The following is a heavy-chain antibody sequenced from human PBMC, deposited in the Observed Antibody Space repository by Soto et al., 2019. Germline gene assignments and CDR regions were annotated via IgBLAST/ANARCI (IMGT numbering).Heavy chain of an antibody. J-gene: IGHJ4*02. CDR3: ARVRTYYDSSGSLDY. D-gene: IGHD3-22*01. Sequence: QVQLVQSGAEVKKPGASVQVSCKASGYTFTGYFMHWVRQAPGQGLEWMGWINPNSGDTNYAQKFQGRVTMTSDMSISTAYMELRRLTSDDTAIYYCARVRTYYDSSGSLDYWGQGTLVTVSS. V-gene: IGHV1-2*02. CDR1: GYTFTGYF. CDR2: INPNSGDT.